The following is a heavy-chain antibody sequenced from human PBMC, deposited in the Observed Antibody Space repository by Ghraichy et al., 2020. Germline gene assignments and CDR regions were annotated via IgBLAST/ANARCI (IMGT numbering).Heavy chain of an antibody. V-gene: IGHV3-53*01. CDR2: FYRDGFP. Sequence: GESLRLSCAASGFAFSDYAMGWVRQAPGKGLEWVSVFYRDGFPYYADSVKGRFTVSRDNSENTVYLQMNNLRVEDTAIYYCATGYGYFDLWGQGTLVTVSS. CDR1: GFAFSDYA. CDR3: ATGYGYFDL. J-gene: IGHJ4*02. D-gene: IGHD5-12*01.